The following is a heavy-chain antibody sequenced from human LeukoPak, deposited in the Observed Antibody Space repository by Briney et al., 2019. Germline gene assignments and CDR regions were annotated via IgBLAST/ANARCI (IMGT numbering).Heavy chain of an antibody. CDR1: GFTFRDDW. Sequence: GGSLRLSCAGSGFTFRDDWMSCVRQAPGKGLEWVANIKQEGNEKNYLDSVKGRFTISIDNARNSLYLQMNRLRADDTAVYYCARDGGGPLDWGQGTLVTVSS. D-gene: IGHD3-10*01. V-gene: IGHV3-7*01. CDR2: IKQEGNEK. J-gene: IGHJ4*02. CDR3: ARDGGGPLD.